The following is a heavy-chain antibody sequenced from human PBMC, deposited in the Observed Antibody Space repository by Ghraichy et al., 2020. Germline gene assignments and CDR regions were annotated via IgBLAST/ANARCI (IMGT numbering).Heavy chain of an antibody. V-gene: IGHV4-34*01. CDR3: ASGAHAPIYCSGGSCYSDGNYYYYMDV. CDR2: INHSGST. CDR1: GGSFSGYY. Sequence: SETLSLTCAVYGGSFSGYYWSWIRQPPGKGLEWIGEINHSGSTNYNPSLKSRVTISVDTSKNQFSLKLSSVTAADTAVYYCASGAHAPIYCSGGSCYSDGNYYYYMDVWGKGTTVTVSS. D-gene: IGHD2-15*01. J-gene: IGHJ6*03.